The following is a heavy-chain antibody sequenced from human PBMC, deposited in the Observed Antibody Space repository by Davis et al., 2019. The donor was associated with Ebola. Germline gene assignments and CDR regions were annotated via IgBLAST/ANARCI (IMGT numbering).Heavy chain of an antibody. D-gene: IGHD1-26*01. CDR1: GFTFSTYN. J-gene: IGHJ4*02. CDR3: ARYSGTYRDF. Sequence: GESLKISCAASGFTFSTYNMNWVRQAPGKGLEWVSHISTGGGTIYYSDSVKGRFTISRDNAKNSLYLQMNSLRVEDTAVYYCARYSGTYRDFWGQGTLVTVSS. V-gene: IGHV3-48*03. CDR2: ISTGGGTI.